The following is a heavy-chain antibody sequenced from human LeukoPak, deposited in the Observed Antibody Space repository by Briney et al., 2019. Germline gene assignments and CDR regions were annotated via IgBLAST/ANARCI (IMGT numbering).Heavy chain of an antibody. J-gene: IGHJ6*03. CDR2: ISSSSSYI. CDR3: ARATWDPNYYYYMDV. V-gene: IGHV3-21*01. Sequence: GGSLRLSCAVSGFTFSSYAMSWVRQAPGKGLEWVSSISSSSSYIYYTDSVKGRFTISRDNAKNSLYLQMNSLRAEDTAVYFCARATWDPNYYYYMDVWGKGTTVTISS. D-gene: IGHD1-26*01. CDR1: GFTFSSYA.